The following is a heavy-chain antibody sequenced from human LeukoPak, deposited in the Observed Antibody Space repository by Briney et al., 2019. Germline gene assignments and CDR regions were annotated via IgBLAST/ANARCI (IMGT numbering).Heavy chain of an antibody. CDR2: SYYTGSP. D-gene: IGHD4-23*01. CDR3: AGVRSTVGWRSFDY. V-gene: IGHV4-59*08. J-gene: IGHJ4*02. Sequence: NSSATLSLTCTVSGSISSYYWSWIRQPPGKGLEWIGHSYYTGSPNYNPSLKSRVTISVGTPKNQFSLKLSSVTAAVTAVYYCAGVRSTVGWRSFDYWGQGTLVTVSS. CDR1: GSISSYY.